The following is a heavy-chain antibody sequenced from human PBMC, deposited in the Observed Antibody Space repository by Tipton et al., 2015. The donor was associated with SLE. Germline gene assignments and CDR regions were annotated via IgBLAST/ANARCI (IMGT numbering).Heavy chain of an antibody. V-gene: IGHV3-21*04. J-gene: IGHJ4*02. CDR2: MGTNDRSI. CDR3: AKFEKTTDFYLDS. D-gene: IGHD1/OR15-1a*01. Sequence: SLRLSCAASGFMINSFTVNWVRQAPGKGLEWVSSMGTNDRSIHYADSVKGRFSISIDKSKKTLFLQMNSLRVDDTATYYCAKFEKTTDFYLDSWGQGTLVSVSS. CDR1: GFMINSFT.